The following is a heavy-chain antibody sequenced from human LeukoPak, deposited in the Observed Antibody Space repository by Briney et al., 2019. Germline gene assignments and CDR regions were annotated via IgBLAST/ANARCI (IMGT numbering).Heavy chain of an antibody. V-gene: IGHV4-38-2*02. J-gene: IGHJ5*02. Sequence: SETLSLTCTVSGYSISNGYYWGWMRQPPGKGLEWIGSIYHSGRTHYNPSLKSRVIISVDTSKNQFSRKLSSMTAADTAVYYCARDHGMATITGLVSGFDPWGQGTLVTVSS. D-gene: IGHD5-24*01. CDR3: ARDHGMATITGLVSGFDP. CDR2: IYHSGRT. CDR1: GYSISNGYY.